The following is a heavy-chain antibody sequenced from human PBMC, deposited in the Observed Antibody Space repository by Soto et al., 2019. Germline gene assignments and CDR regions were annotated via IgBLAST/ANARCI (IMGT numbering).Heavy chain of an antibody. CDR3: ARKIVLEEPDSKVHYYDGMEG. Sequence: QVQLVQSGAEVQKPGSSVRVSCKASGATFSSYGFNWVRQAPGQGLEWMGGIIPLFRRTNYAQKCQARVTITAEESTSTVYMELSSLRSEDTAVYYCARKIVLEEPDSKVHYYDGMEGWGQGNTVPVSS. D-gene: IGHD3-22*01. J-gene: IGHJ6*02. CDR2: IIPLFRRT. V-gene: IGHV1-69*01. CDR1: GATFSSYG.